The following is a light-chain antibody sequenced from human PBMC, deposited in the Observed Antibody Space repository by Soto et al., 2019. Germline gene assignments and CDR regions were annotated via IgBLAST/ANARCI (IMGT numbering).Light chain of an antibody. J-gene: IGKJ1*01. V-gene: IGKV4-1*01. CDR3: QQYYNTPRT. CDR1: QTILNSSNNRNY. CDR2: WAS. Sequence: DIVMTQSPDSLTVSLGERATINCKSSQTILNSSNNRNYLAWYQQKPGQPPKLLIYWASTRESGVPDRFSGSGSVTDFTLTISSLQAEDVAVYYCQQYYNTPRTFGQGTKVEI.